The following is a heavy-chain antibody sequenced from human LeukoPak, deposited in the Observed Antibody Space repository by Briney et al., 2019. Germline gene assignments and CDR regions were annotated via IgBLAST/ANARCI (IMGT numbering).Heavy chain of an antibody. J-gene: IGHJ4*02. CDR3: AKQERRYCSGGSCSPGDY. CDR1: GFTFSSYG. CDR2: ISYDGSNK. Sequence: GSLRLSCAASGFTFSSYGMHWVRQAPGKGLEWVAVISYDGSNKYYADSVKGRFTISRDNSKNTLYLQMNSLRAEDTAVYYCAKQERRYCSGGSCSPGDYWGQGTLVTVSS. D-gene: IGHD2-15*01. V-gene: IGHV3-30*18.